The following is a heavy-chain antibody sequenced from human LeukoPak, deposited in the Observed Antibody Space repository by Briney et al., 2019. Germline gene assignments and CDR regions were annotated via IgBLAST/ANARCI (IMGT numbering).Heavy chain of an antibody. CDR1: GYTFTGYY. CDR3: ARGLEWLTRRHTWFDP. V-gene: IGHV1-18*04. J-gene: IGHJ5*02. Sequence: GASVKVSCKPSGYTFTGYYMHWVRQAPGQGLEWMGWISGYNGNTNYAQKLQGRVTMTTDTSTRTAYMEPRSLRSDDTAVYYCARGLEWLTRRHTWFDPWGQGTLVTVSS. CDR2: ISGYNGNT. D-gene: IGHD3-3*01.